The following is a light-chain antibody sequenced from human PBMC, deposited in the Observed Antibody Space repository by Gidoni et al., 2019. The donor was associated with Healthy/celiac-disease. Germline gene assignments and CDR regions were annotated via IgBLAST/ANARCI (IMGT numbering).Light chain of an antibody. J-gene: IGKJ4*01. Sequence: DIRLTQSPSFLSASVGDRVTITCRASQGISSYFAWYQHKPWTAPKLLIYASSTLQRGVPSRSSGSGSGTEFTLTISSLQPEDFATYYCQQLNSYPPLTFGGGTKVEIK. CDR3: QQLNSYPPLT. V-gene: IGKV1-9*01. CDR2: ASS. CDR1: QGISSY.